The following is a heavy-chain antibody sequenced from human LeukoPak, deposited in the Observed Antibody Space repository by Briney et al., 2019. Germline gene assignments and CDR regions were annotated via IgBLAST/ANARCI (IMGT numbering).Heavy chain of an antibody. CDR2: IWYDGSNK. CDR3: ARERTLYVSGSGYGMDV. J-gene: IGHJ6*02. V-gene: IGHV3-33*01. D-gene: IGHD3-10*01. CDR1: GFALSSYG. Sequence: PGKSLRLSCAASGFALSSYGMHWVRQAPGKGLEWVALIWYDGSNKYYADSVKGRFTISRDSSKNTLYLEMSSLRAEDTAVYFCARERTLYVSGSGYGMDVWGQGTTVTVSS.